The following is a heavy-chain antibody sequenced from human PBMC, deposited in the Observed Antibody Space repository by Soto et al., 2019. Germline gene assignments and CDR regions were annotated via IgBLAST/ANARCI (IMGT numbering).Heavy chain of an antibody. CDR3: ARDSAPYYYDSSGYPTHFDY. CDR1: GFTFSSYA. Sequence: QVQLVESGGGVVQPGRSLRLSCAASGFTFSSYAMHWVRQAPGKGLEWVAVISYDGSNKYYADSVKGRFTISRDNSKNTLYLQMNSLRAEDTAVYYCARDSAPYYYDSSGYPTHFDYWGQGTLVTVSS. J-gene: IGHJ4*02. CDR2: ISYDGSNK. D-gene: IGHD3-22*01. V-gene: IGHV3-30-3*01.